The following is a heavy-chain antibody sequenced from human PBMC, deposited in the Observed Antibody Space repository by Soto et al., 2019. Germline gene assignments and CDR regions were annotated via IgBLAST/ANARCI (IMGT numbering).Heavy chain of an antibody. J-gene: IGHJ4*02. CDR3: ARDRQWLRTFDY. V-gene: IGHV3-53*05. D-gene: IGHD6-19*01. CDR1: GFMFSRSW. CDR2: ISSGIST. Sequence: GGSLRLSCAASGFMFSRSWMSWVRQAPGQGLEWVSVISSGISTYYADSVKGRFTISRDNSKNTLYLQMNSLRAEDTAVYYCARDRQWLRTFDYWGQGTLVTVSS.